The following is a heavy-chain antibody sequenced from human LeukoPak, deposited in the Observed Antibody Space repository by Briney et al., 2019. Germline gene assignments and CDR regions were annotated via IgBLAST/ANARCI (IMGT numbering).Heavy chain of an antibody. D-gene: IGHD2-21*02. Sequence: PGGSLRLSCAASGFTFSSYGMHWVRQAPGKGLEWVSYISSSSSTIYYADSVKGRFTISRDNAKNTLYLQMNSLRAEDTAVYYCARMGDAEGFDYWGQGTLVTVSS. CDR1: GFTFSSYG. V-gene: IGHV3-48*04. J-gene: IGHJ4*02. CDR3: ARMGDAEGFDY. CDR2: ISSSSSTI.